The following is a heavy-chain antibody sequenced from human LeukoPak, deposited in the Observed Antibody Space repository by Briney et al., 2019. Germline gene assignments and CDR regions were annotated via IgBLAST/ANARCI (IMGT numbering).Heavy chain of an antibody. CDR2: IIPIFGTA. CDR1: GGTFSSYA. D-gene: IGHD2-15*01. J-gene: IGHJ3*02. CDR3: ARKRSGFFVVVANPPTQAQNDAFDI. Sequence: SVKVSCKASGGTFSSYAISWVRQAPGQGLEWMGGIIPIFGTANYAQKFQGRVTITADESTSTAYMELSSLRSEDTAVYYCARKRSGFFVVVANPPTQAQNDAFDIWGQGTMVTVSS. V-gene: IGHV1-69*13.